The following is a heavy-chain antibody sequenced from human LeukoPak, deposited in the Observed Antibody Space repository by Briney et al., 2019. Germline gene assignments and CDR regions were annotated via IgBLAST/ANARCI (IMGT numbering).Heavy chain of an antibody. CDR3: ARVSPFYDSSGYRVYGMDV. CDR1: GGSISGYY. Sequence: PSETLSLACSVSGGSISGYYWSWIRQPPGKGLEWIGYIYYSGGTNYNPSLKSRVTIALDTSMNQFSLRLTSVTAADTGVYYCARVSPFYDSSGYRVYGMDVWGQGTTVTGSS. V-gene: IGHV4-59*08. CDR2: IYYSGGT. D-gene: IGHD3-22*01. J-gene: IGHJ6*02.